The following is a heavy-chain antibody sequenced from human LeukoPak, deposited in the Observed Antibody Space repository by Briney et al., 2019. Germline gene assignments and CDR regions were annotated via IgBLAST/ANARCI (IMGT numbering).Heavy chain of an antibody. CDR3: AKLQGYEFDY. CDR2: ISGSGGST. Sequence: GGSLRLSCAASGFTVSSNYMSWVRQAPGKGLERVSAISGSGGSTYYADSVKGRFTISRDNSKNTLYLQMNSLRAEDTAVYYCAKLQGYEFDYWGQGTLVTVSS. D-gene: IGHD5-12*01. V-gene: IGHV3-23*01. CDR1: GFTVSSNY. J-gene: IGHJ4*02.